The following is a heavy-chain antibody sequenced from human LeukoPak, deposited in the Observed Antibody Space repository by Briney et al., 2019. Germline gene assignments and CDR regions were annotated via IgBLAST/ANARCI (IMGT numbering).Heavy chain of an antibody. Sequence: ASVKVSCKASGNSISNYAVSWVRQAPGQGFEWMGGIIPIFGTANYAQKFQGRVTITADESTSTAYMELSSLRSEDTAVYYCAREWGGNWFDPWGQGTLVTVSS. CDR1: GNSISNYA. D-gene: IGHD3-16*01. V-gene: IGHV1-69*13. J-gene: IGHJ5*02. CDR3: AREWGGNWFDP. CDR2: IIPIFGTA.